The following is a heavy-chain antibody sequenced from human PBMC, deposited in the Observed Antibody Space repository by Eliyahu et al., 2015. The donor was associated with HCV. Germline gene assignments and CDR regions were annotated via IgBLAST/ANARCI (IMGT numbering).Heavy chain of an antibody. V-gene: IGHV3-30*18. CDR1: GFTFSNFG. Sequence: GGGVVQSGTSLRLSCEASGFTFSNFGMHWVRQAPGKGLQWVAVISYAGTDTVYEESLRGRYIVSRDNSRNTLYLQITDLRSDDTAVYFCAKDIGATTSPEYYFDHWGQGVLVTVSS. CDR3: AKDIGATTSPEYYFDH. J-gene: IGHJ4*02. D-gene: IGHD1-14*01. CDR2: ISYAGTDT.